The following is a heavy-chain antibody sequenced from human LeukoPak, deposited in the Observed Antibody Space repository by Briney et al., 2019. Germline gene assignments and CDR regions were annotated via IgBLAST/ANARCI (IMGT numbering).Heavy chain of an antibody. CDR2: IYYSGST. CDR3: ARVSDCYYGMDV. J-gene: IGHJ6*02. Sequence: SETLSLTCTVSGGSISSYYWSWIRQPPGKGLEWIGYIYYSGSTNYNPSLKSRVTISVDTSKNQFSLKLSSVTAADTAVYYCARVSDCYYGMDVWGQGTTVTVSS. CDR1: GGSISSYY. V-gene: IGHV4-59*01.